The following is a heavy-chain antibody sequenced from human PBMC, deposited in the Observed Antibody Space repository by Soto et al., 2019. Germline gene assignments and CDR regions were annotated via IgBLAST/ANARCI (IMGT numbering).Heavy chain of an antibody. D-gene: IGHD2-2*01. CDR3: ARGDSFTSRWYWFDS. CDR1: GYTFTTYE. Sequence: GASVKVSCKASGYTFTTYEINWVRQATGQGLEWMGWMNPNNGNTGFAQKFQGRVTMTRNTSISTAYLELNSLTSEDTAVYYCARGDSFTSRWYWFDSWGQGTPVTVSS. CDR2: MNPNNGNT. J-gene: IGHJ5*01. V-gene: IGHV1-8*01.